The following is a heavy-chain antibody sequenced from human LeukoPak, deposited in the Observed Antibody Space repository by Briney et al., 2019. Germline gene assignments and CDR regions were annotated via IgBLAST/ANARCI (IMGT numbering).Heavy chain of an antibody. CDR3: AKGTLYGVIPRAAFDY. Sequence: GESLRLSCAASGFTFSSYGMHWVRQAPGKVLEWVAFIRYDGSNKYYADSVKGRFTISRDNSKNTLYLQMNSLRAEDTAVYYCAKGTLYGVIPRAAFDYWGQGTLGTVAS. D-gene: IGHD3-16*01. J-gene: IGHJ4*02. V-gene: IGHV3-30*02. CDR1: GFTFSSYG. CDR2: IRYDGSNK.